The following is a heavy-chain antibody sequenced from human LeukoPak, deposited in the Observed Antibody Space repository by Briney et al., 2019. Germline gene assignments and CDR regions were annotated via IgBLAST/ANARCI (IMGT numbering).Heavy chain of an antibody. Sequence: GGSLRLSCAASRFTFSTYSMNWVRQAPGKGLEWVSYISSTGSSIYYADSVKGRFTISRDNAKNSLYLQMNSLRAEDTAVYSCARVPAADTGGTEFYFDYWGQGTLVTVSS. V-gene: IGHV3-48*04. CDR2: ISSTGSSI. CDR3: ARVPAADTGGTEFYFDY. CDR1: RFTFSTYS. D-gene: IGHD6-13*01. J-gene: IGHJ4*02.